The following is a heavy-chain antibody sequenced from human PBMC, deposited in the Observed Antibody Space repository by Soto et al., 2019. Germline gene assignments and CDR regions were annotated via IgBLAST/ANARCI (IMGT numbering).Heavy chain of an antibody. V-gene: IGHV3-53*04. CDR2: IYSSGST. CDR3: ARTYSSSRNWFDP. D-gene: IGHD6-6*01. J-gene: IGHJ5*02. CDR1: GFIVSSNY. Sequence: GGSLKLSCAASGFIVSSNYMTWVRQAPGKGLEWVSVIYSSGSTYYADSVKGRFTISRHNSNNTLYLQMNSLRAEDTAVYFCARTYSSSRNWFDPWGQGTQVTVSS.